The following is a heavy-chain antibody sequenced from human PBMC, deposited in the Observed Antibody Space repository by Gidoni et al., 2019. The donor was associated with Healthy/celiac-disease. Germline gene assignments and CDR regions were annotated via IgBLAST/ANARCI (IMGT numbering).Heavy chain of an antibody. CDR1: GFPFSSYG. D-gene: IGHD3-22*01. J-gene: IGHJ3*02. Sequence: QVQLVESGGGVVPPGRSLRISCAASGFPFSSYGMPWVRQAPGKGLEWVAVIWYDGSNKYYADSVKGRFTISRDNSKNTLYLQMNSLRAEDTAVYYCATYYDSSGDAFDIWGQGTMVTVSS. CDR3: ATYYDSSGDAFDI. CDR2: IWYDGSNK. V-gene: IGHV3-33*01.